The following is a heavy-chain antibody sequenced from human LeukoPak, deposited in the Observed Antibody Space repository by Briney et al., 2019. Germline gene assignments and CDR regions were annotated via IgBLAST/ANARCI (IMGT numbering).Heavy chain of an antibody. CDR2: ISWNSGSI. Sequence: GGSLRLSCAASGFTFDDYAMHWVRQAPGKGLEWVSGISWNSGSIGYADSVKGRFTISRDNAKNSLYLQMNSLRAEDTALYYCAKDMTSGYYIGPGLDYWGQGTLVTVSS. V-gene: IGHV3-9*01. J-gene: IGHJ4*02. CDR1: GFTFDDYA. D-gene: IGHD3-22*01. CDR3: AKDMTSGYYIGPGLDY.